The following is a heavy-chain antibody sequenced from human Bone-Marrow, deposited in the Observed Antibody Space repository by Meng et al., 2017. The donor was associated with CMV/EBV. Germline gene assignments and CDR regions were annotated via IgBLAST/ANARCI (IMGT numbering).Heavy chain of an antibody. CDR3: AKLSVIGVAVAGPGY. J-gene: IGHJ4*02. Sequence: GESLKISCVASGFTFSSYSMNWVRQAPGKGLEWVSSISSSSSYIYYADSVKGRFTISRDNSENTLYLQMNSLRAEDTAVYYCAKLSVIGVAVAGPGYWGQGTLVTVSS. CDR2: ISSSSSYI. CDR1: GFTFSSYS. V-gene: IGHV3-21*04. D-gene: IGHD6-19*01.